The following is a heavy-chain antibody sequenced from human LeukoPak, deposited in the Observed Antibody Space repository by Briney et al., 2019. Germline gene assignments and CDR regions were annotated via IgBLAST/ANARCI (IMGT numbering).Heavy chain of an antibody. CDR2: ISSSGSTI. CDR1: GFTFSDYY. CDR3: AREIPEPNAFDI. Sequence: XGSLRLSCAASGFTFSDYYMRWVRQAPGKGLEGGSYISSSGSTIYYAHSVHGPLPLSSDHANNSLYLQMNSLRAEDTAVYYCAREIPEPNAFDIWGQRTILTVSS. V-gene: IGHV3-11*01. D-gene: IGHD1-14*01. J-gene: IGHJ3*02.